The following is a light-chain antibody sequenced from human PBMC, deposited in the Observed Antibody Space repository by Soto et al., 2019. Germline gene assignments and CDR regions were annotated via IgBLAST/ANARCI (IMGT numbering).Light chain of an antibody. CDR1: QGISSY. CDR3: QQYYSYPYT. CDR2: AAS. J-gene: IGKJ2*01. V-gene: IGKV1-8*01. Sequence: AIRMTQSPSSFSASTGDRVTITCRASQGISSYLAWYQQKPGKAPKLLIYAASTLQSGVPSRFSGSGSGTDFPLTISCLQSEDFATYCCQQYYSYPYTFGQGTKLEIK.